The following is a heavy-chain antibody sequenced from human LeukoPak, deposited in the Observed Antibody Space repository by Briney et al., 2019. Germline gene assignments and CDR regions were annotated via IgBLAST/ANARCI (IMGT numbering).Heavy chain of an antibody. V-gene: IGHV4-34*01. CDR3: ARAYDFWSGYFDY. CDR2: INHSGST. J-gene: IGHJ4*02. D-gene: IGHD3-3*01. CDR1: GGSFSGYY. Sequence: PSETLSLTCAVYGGSFSGYYWSWIRQPPGKGLEWIGEINHSGSTNYNPSLKSRVTISVDTSKNQFSLKLSSVTAADTAVCYCARAYDFWSGYFDYWGQGTLVTVSS.